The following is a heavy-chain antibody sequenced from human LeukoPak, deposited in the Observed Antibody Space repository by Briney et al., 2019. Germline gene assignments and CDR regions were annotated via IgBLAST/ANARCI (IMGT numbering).Heavy chain of an antibody. V-gene: IGHV3-23*01. CDR1: GFTFSSYA. CDR2: ISGSGGST. CDR3: ARDRASSD. J-gene: IGHJ4*02. Sequence: GGSLGLSCAASGFTFSSYAMSWVRQAPGKGLEWVSGISGSGGSTYYADSVKGRFTISRHNSKNTLYLQMNSLRAEDTAVYYCARDRASSDWGQGTLVTVSS. D-gene: IGHD1-26*01.